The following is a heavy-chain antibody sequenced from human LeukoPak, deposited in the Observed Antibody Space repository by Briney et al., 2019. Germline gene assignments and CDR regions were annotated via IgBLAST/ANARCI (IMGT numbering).Heavy chain of an antibody. D-gene: IGHD3-10*01. CDR2: IYSGGST. V-gene: IGHV3-53*01. CDR3: ARTSSWYGSGSYYSDY. Sequence: PGGSLRLSCAASGFTVSSNYMSWVRQAPGKGLEWVSVIYSGGSTYYADSVKGRFTISRDNSKNTLYLQMNSLRAEDTAVYYCARTSSWYGSGSYYSDYWGQGTLVTVSS. J-gene: IGHJ4*02. CDR1: GFTVSSNY.